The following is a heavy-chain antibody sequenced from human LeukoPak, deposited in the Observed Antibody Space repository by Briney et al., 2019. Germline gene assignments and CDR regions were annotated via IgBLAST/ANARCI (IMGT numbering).Heavy chain of an antibody. V-gene: IGHV3-64*02. J-gene: IGHJ1*01. CDR3: ARGLSGSSDK. CDR1: GFTFSNFA. Sequence: QPGGSLRLSCAASGFTFSNFAMHWVRQTPGKGLQYVAAISNSGHRTRYVDSVQGRFTVSRDNSKNTLYLQMGSLRPEDTALYYCARGLSGSSDKWGQGVLVAVSS. D-gene: IGHD7-27*01. CDR2: ISNSGHRT.